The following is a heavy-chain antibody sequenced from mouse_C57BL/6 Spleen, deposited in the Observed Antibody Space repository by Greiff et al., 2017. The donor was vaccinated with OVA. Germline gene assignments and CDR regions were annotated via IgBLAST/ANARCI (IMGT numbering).Heavy chain of an antibody. CDR2: IYPGSGNT. J-gene: IGHJ4*01. Sequence: LQESGAELVRPGASVKLSCKASGYTFTDYYIHWVKQRPGQGLEWIARIYPGSGNTYYNEKFKGKATLTAEKSSSTAYMQLSSLTSEDSAVYFCARGDYGSSDYAMDYWGQGTSVTVSS. CDR3: ARGDYGSSDYAMDY. D-gene: IGHD1-1*01. V-gene: IGHV1-76*01. CDR1: GYTFTDYY.